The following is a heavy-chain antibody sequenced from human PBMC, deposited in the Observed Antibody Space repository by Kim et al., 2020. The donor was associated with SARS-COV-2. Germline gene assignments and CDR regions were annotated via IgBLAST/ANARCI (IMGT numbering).Heavy chain of an antibody. J-gene: IGHJ4*02. CDR2: SGST. V-gene: IGHV4-34*01. D-gene: IGHD3-22*01. CDR3: ARNTDSSD. Sequence: SGSTKYNPSLKSRVTISVDTSKNQFSLKLSSVTAADTAVYYCARNTDSSDWGQGTLVTVSS.